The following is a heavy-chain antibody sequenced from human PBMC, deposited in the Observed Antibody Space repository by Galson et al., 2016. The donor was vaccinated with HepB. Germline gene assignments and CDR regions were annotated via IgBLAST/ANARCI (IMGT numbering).Heavy chain of an antibody. CDR2: IYSGGTT. Sequence: SLRLSCAASGFIVSSNYMSWVRQAPGKGLEWVSVIYSGGTTYYADSVKGRFTISRDNSKNTLYLQLNSLRADDTAVYYCARGHYDILTGYYGALDYWGQGTLVTVSS. D-gene: IGHD3-9*01. J-gene: IGHJ4*02. CDR3: ARGHYDILTGYYGALDY. CDR1: GFIVSSNY. V-gene: IGHV3-53*01.